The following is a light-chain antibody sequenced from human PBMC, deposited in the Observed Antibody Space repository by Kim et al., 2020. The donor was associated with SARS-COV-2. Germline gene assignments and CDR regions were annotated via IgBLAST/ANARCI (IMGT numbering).Light chain of an antibody. CDR1: QSINSY. Sequence: DIQMTQSPSSLSASVVDRVTITCRASQSINSYLNWYQQKPGKAPKLLIYAAFSLQSGVPSRFSGSGSGTDFTLTISSLQPEDFATYYCQHSYSAPYTFGQGTKLEI. CDR3: QHSYSAPYT. V-gene: IGKV1-39*01. CDR2: AAF. J-gene: IGKJ2*01.